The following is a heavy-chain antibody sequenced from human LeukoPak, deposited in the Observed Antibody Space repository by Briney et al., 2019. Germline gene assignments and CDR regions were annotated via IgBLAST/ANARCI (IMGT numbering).Heavy chain of an antibody. CDR1: GYTFTSYA. V-gene: IGHV1-3*01. CDR3: AREGFYCTTTNCYNDY. Sequence: ASVKVSCKASGYTFTSYAMHWVRQAPAQRLEWMGWINAGNGDTKYSQKFQGRVTITRDTSASTAYMELSSLRSEDTAVYYCAREGFYCTTTNCYNDYWGQGTLVTVSS. D-gene: IGHD2-2*02. CDR2: INAGNGDT. J-gene: IGHJ4*02.